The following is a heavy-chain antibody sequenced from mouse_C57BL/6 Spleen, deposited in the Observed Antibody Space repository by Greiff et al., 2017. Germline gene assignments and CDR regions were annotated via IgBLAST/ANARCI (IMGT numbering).Heavy chain of an antibody. CDR2: ILPGSGST. CDR1: GYTFTGYW. CDR3: ARGSTTVVARGYFDV. V-gene: IGHV1-9*01. J-gene: IGHJ1*03. Sequence: VQLQQSGAELMKPGASVKLSCKATGYTFTGYWLEWVKQRPGHGLEWIGEILPGSGSTNYNEKFKGKATFTADTYSNTAYMQLSSLATEDSAMYYCARGSTTVVARGYFDVWDTGTTVTVSS. D-gene: IGHD1-1*01.